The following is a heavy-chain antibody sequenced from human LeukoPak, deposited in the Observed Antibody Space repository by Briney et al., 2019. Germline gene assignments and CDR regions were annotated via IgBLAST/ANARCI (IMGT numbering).Heavy chain of an antibody. J-gene: IGHJ4*02. CDR1: GFTFNSYA. CDR3: AKEVLTYSESSRYYFDY. Sequence: GGSLRLSCAASGFTFNSYAMHWVRQVPGKGLEWVAFIRYDGSNQYHADPVKGRFTISRDNSKNTLYLQMNSLRAEDTAVYYCAKEVLTYSESSRYYFDYWGRGTLVTVSS. D-gene: IGHD1-26*01. CDR2: IRYDGSNQ. V-gene: IGHV3-30*02.